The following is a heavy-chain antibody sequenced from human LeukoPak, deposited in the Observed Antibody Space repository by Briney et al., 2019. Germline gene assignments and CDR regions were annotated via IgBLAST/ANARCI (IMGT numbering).Heavy chain of an antibody. CDR3: AGSYYYDSSSIDY. CDR1: GGSISSYY. CDR2: IYYSGST. D-gene: IGHD3-22*01. V-gene: IGHV4-59*01. J-gene: IGHJ4*02. Sequence: SETLSLTCTVSGGSISSYYWSWIRQPPGKGLEWIWYIYYSGSTNYNPSLKSRVTISVDTSKNQFSLKLSSGTAADTAVYYCAGSYYYDSSSIDYWGQGTLVTVSS.